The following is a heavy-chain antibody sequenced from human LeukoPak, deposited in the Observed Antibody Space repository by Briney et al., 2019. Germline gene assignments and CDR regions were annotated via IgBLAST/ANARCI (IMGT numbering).Heavy chain of an antibody. D-gene: IGHD3-22*01. Sequence: SETLSLTCTVSGDSISSYYWSRIRQPPGKGLEWIGYIYYSGSTNYNPSLKSRVTMSVDTSKNQFSLKLSSVTAADTAVYYCARGVYSSGYYYYFDYWGQGTLVTVSS. J-gene: IGHJ4*02. V-gene: IGHV4-59*01. CDR1: GDSISSYY. CDR2: IYYSGST. CDR3: ARGVYSSGYYYYFDY.